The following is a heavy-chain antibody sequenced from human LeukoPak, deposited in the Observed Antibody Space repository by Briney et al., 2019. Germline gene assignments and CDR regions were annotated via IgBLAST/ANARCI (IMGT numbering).Heavy chain of an antibody. D-gene: IGHD3-22*01. CDR1: GGSIGSGDYY. J-gene: IGHJ5*02. CDR2: IYYSGST. CDR3: AREPYDSSGYVNWFDP. V-gene: IGHV4-30-4*08. Sequence: SETLSLTCTVSGGSIGSGDYYRSWIRQPPGKGLVWIGYIYYSGSTYYNPSLKSRVTISVDTSKNQFSLKLSSVTAADTAVYYCAREPYDSSGYVNWFDPWGQGTLVTVSS.